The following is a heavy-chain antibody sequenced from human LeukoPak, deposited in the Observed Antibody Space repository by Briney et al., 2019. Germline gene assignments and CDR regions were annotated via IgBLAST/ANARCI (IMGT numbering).Heavy chain of an antibody. Sequence: GGSLRLSCAASGFTFSSYGMHWVRQAPGKGLEWVAFIRYDGSNKYYADSVKGRFTISRDNSKNTLYLQMNSLRAEDTAVYYCATESGLIVVVPAAPGDYWGQGTLVTVSS. CDR3: ATESGLIVVVPAAPGDY. V-gene: IGHV3-30*02. CDR2: IRYDGSNK. J-gene: IGHJ4*02. CDR1: GFTFSSYG. D-gene: IGHD2-2*01.